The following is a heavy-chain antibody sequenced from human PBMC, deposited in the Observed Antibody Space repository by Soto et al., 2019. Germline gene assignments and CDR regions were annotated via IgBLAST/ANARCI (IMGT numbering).Heavy chain of an antibody. CDR3: ARDSPVLRFLEWTS. CDR1: GYTFTGYY. CDR2: INPNSGGT. J-gene: IGHJ5*02. Sequence: ASVKVSCKASGYTFTGYYMHWVRQAPGQGLEWMGWINPNSGGTNYAQKFQGRVTMTRDTSISTAYMELSRLRSDDTAVYYCARDSPVLRFLEWTSWGQGTLVTVSS. V-gene: IGHV1-2*02. D-gene: IGHD3-3*01.